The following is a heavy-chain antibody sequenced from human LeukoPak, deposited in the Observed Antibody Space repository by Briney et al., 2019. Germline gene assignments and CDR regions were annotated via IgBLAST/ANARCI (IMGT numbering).Heavy chain of an antibody. D-gene: IGHD2-2*01. Sequence: GGSLRLSCAASGFTFSSYWMSWVRQAPGKGLEWVANIKQDGSEKYYVDSVKGRLTISRDNAKNSLYLQMNSLRAEDTAVYYCAREWGVPAAKNYYYYGMDVWGQGTTVTVSS. CDR3: AREWGVPAAKNYYYYGMDV. CDR2: IKQDGSEK. CDR1: GFTFSSYW. V-gene: IGHV3-7*01. J-gene: IGHJ6*02.